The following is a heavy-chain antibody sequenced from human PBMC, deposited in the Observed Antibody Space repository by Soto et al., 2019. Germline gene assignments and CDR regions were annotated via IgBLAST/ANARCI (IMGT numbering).Heavy chain of an antibody. Sequence: SQTLSLTFAISGDSVSSNSAAWNWIRQSPSRGLEWLGRTYYRSKWYNDYAVSVKSRITINPDTSKNQFSLQLNSVTPEDTAVYYCARGTAARPTVWFDPWGQGTLVTVSS. D-gene: IGHD6-6*01. CDR3: ARGTAARPTVWFDP. CDR2: TYYRSKWYN. CDR1: GDSVSSNSAA. J-gene: IGHJ5*02. V-gene: IGHV6-1*01.